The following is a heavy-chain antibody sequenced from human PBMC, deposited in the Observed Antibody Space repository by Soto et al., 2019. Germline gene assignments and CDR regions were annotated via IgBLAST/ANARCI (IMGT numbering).Heavy chain of an antibody. Sequence: KPSETLSLTCAVYGGSFSGYYWSWIRQPPGKGLEWIGEINHSGSTNYNPSLKSRVTISVDTSKNQFSLKLSSVTAADTAVYYCARSSYSGGWYPRNSYGMDVWGQGTTVTVSS. V-gene: IGHV4-34*01. CDR3: ARSSYSGGWYPRNSYGMDV. CDR2: INHSGST. D-gene: IGHD6-19*01. J-gene: IGHJ6*02. CDR1: GGSFSGYY.